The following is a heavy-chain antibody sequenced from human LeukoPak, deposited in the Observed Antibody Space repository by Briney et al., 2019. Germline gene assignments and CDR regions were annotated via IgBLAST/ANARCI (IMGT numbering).Heavy chain of an antibody. V-gene: IGHV4-31*03. J-gene: IGHJ5*02. D-gene: IGHD3-22*01. Sequence: SETLSLTCTVSGGSISSGGYYWSWIRQHPGKGLEWIGYIYYSGSTYYNPSLKSRVTISVDTSKNQFSLKLSSVAAADTAVYYCARSSPPDSSGYYLAYNWFDPWGQGTLVTVSS. CDR3: ARSSPPDSSGYYLAYNWFDP. CDR1: GGSISSGGYY. CDR2: IYYSGST.